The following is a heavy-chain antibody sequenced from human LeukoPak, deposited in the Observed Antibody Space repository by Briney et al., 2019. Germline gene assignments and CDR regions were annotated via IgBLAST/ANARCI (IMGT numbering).Heavy chain of an antibody. J-gene: IGHJ4*02. Sequence: GGSLRLSCAASGFTFSIYAMTWVRQAPGKGLEWVSVISGGGGTTYYGDSVKGRFTISRDNSKNTLFLQMNSLRAEDTATYFCVKGATVTTRPNFDYWGQGTVVTVS. CDR2: ISGGGGTT. V-gene: IGHV3-23*01. CDR3: VKGATVTTRPNFDY. D-gene: IGHD4-17*01. CDR1: GFTFSIYA.